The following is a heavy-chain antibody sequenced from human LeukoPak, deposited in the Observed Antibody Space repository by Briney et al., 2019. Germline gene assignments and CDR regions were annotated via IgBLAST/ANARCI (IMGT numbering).Heavy chain of an antibody. CDR1: GYTFTSYG. CDR3: ARHYCGGDCYLYYYYGMDV. CDR2: ISAYNGNT. J-gene: IGHJ6*02. Sequence: ASVKVSCKASGYTFTSYGISWVRQAPGQRLEWMGWISAYNGNTNYAQKLQGRVTMTTDTSTSTAYMELRSLRSDDTAVYYCARHYCGGDCYLYYYYGMDVWGQGTTVTVSS. V-gene: IGHV1-18*01. D-gene: IGHD2-21*02.